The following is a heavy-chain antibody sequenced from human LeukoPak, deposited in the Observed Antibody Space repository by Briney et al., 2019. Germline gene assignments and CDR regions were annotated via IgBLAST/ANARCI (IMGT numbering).Heavy chain of an antibody. Sequence: SVTVSCTASGGTFSSYAISWVRQAPGQGLEWMGGIIPIFGTANYAQKFQGRVTITADESTSTAYMELSSLRSADTAVYYCARGPAYSSGWYGDYYYYMDVWGKGTTVTVSS. J-gene: IGHJ6*03. D-gene: IGHD6-19*01. CDR2: IIPIFGTA. CDR1: GGTFSSYA. V-gene: IGHV1-69*01. CDR3: ARGPAYSSGWYGDYYYYMDV.